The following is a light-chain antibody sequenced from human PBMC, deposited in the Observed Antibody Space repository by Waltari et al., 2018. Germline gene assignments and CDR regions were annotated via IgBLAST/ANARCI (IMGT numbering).Light chain of an antibody. CDR1: SSNIGNYY. Sequence: QSVLTQPPSVSAAPGQRVTISCSGGSSNIGNYYVSWYRQFPGTAPKLPIYVTTDRPPRCPGRFSGSKSGTSATLDIAGVQAGGEADYYCGTWDSSLSGAVFGGGTHLTVL. J-gene: IGLJ7*01. V-gene: IGLV1-51*01. CDR2: VTT. CDR3: GTWDSSLSGAV.